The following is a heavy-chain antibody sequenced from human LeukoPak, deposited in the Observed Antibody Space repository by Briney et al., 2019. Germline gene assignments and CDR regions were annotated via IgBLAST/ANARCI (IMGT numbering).Heavy chain of an antibody. V-gene: IGHV1-24*01. CDR1: GYTLTELS. CDR3: ATGSGLYCSGGSCYSGDY. CDR2: FDPEDGET. J-gene: IGHJ4*02. Sequence: ASVKVSCKVSGYTLTELSMHWVRQAPGKGLDWMGGFDPEDGETIYAQKFQGRVTMTEDTSTDTAYIELSSLRSEDTAVYYCATGSGLYCSGGSCYSGDYWGQGTLVTVSS. D-gene: IGHD2-15*01.